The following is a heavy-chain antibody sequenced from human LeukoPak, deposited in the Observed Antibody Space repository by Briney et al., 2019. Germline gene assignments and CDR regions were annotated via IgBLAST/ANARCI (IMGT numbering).Heavy chain of an antibody. CDR1: GFTVSNNY. J-gene: IGHJ3*02. D-gene: IGHD6-19*01. CDR3: ARDRAKWLVPPDAFDI. V-gene: IGHV3-33*08. CDR2: IWYDGSNK. Sequence: GGSLRLSCAASGFTVSNNYMSWVRQAPGKGLEWVAVIWYDGSNKYYADSVKGRFTISRDNSKNTLYLQMNSLRAEDTAVYYCARDRAKWLVPPDAFDIWGQGTMVTVSS.